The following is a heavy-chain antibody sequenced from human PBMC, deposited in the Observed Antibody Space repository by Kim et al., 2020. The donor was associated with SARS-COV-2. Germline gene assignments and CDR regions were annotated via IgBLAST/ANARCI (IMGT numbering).Heavy chain of an antibody. CDR2: IIPIFGTA. Sequence: SVKVSCKASGGTFSSYAISWVRQAPGQGLEWMGGIIPIFGTANYAQKFQGRVTITADESTSTAYMELSSLRSEDTAVYYCAREPAAADDDYYYGMDVWGQGTTVTVSS. CDR1: GGTFSSYA. J-gene: IGHJ6*02. V-gene: IGHV1-69*13. D-gene: IGHD6-13*01. CDR3: AREPAAADDDYYYGMDV.